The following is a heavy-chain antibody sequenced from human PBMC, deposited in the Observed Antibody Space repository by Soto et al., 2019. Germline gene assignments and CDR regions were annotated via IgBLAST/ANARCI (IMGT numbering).Heavy chain of an antibody. CDR3: ARHEDVGSSYDLLDV. V-gene: IGHV4-39*01. D-gene: IGHD3-22*01. J-gene: IGHJ3*01. Sequence: SETLSLTCSVSGGSVTNINYFWAWIRQSPGKGLEWIANIYYTGTTFYNPSLRSRVSMTIDASKNRFSLNLSSVTASDTALYYCARHEDVGSSYDLLDVGGRGTRVTVSS. CDR2: IYYTGTT. CDR1: GGSVTNINYF.